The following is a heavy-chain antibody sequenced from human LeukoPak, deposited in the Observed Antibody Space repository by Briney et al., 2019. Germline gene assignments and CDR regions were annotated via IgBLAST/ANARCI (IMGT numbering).Heavy chain of an antibody. CDR3: AKPSSRQWLVRVLFDY. CDR2: ISGSGGST. CDR1: GFTFNSYA. J-gene: IGHJ4*02. V-gene: IGHV3-23*01. D-gene: IGHD6-19*01. Sequence: GGSLRLSCAASGFTFNSYAMSWVRQAPGKGLEWVSAISGSGGSTYYADSVKGRFTISRDNSKNTLYLQMNSLRAEDTAVYYCAKPSSRQWLVRVLFDYWGQGTLVTVSS.